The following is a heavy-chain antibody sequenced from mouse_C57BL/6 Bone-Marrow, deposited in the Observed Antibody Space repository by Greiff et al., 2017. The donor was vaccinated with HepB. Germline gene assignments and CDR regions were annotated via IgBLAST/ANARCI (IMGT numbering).Heavy chain of an antibody. V-gene: IGHV1-62-2*01. CDR2: FYPGSGSI. J-gene: IGHJ2*01. CDR1: GYTFTEYT. Sequence: VKLQESGAELVKPGASVKLSCKASGYTFTEYTIHWVKQRSGQGLEWIGWFYPGSGSIKYNEKFKDKATLTADKSSSTVYMELSRLTSEDSAVYFCARHGNYYGSSSGYFDYWGQGTTLTVSS. D-gene: IGHD1-1*01. CDR3: ARHGNYYGSSSGYFDY.